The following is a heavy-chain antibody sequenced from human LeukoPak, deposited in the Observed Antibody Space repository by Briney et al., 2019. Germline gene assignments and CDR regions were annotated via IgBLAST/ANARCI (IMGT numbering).Heavy chain of an antibody. CDR2: IFYLGGT. CDR3: ARQAWLLDY. Sequence: SETLSLTCTVSGASISSYYWSWIRQPPGKGLEWIGYIFYLGGTNHNPSLQSRVTMSLDTSKNQFSLKLSSVTAADTAVYYCARQAWLLDYWGQGTLVTVSS. D-gene: IGHD5-12*01. J-gene: IGHJ4*02. CDR1: GASISSYY. V-gene: IGHV4-59*01.